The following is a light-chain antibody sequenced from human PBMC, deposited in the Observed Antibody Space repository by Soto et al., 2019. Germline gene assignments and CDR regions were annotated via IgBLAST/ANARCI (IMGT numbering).Light chain of an antibody. CDR2: TAP. Sequence: DIQMTQSPSSLSASVGDRVTIACRASQNINIYLNWYQQRPGKAPKLLVTTAPTFQSGVPSRFSGSGSGADFTLTISGLQPEDSATYYCQQSYSYPHSFGQGTKVDI. CDR1: QNINIY. CDR3: QQSYSYPHS. J-gene: IGKJ2*01. V-gene: IGKV1-39*01.